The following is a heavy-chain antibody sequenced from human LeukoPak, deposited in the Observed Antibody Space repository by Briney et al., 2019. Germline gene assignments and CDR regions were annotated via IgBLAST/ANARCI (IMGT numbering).Heavy chain of an antibody. V-gene: IGHV4-34*01. CDR3: ARGPSVRSSCHCEDIVVVLAAPDFDL. CDR1: GGSFSGYY. Sequence: PSETLSLTCAVYGGSFSGYYWSWIRQPPGKGLEWIGEINHSGSTNYNPSLKSRVTISVDTSKNQFSLKLSSVTAADTAVYYCARGPSVRSSCHCEDIVVVLAAPDFDLWGRGTLVTVSS. D-gene: IGHD2-15*01. CDR2: INHSGST. J-gene: IGHJ2*01.